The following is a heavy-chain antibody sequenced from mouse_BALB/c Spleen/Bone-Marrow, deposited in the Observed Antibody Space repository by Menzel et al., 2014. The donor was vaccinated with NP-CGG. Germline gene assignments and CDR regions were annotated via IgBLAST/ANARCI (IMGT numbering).Heavy chain of an antibody. J-gene: IGHJ4*01. Sequence: EVKLVESGGGLVKPGGSLKLSCAASGFTFSSYGMSWVRLTPEKRLEWVATISGGGSYTYYPDSVKGRFTISRDNAKNNLYLQMSSLRSEDTALYYCARGHYRYDAYAMDYWGQGTSVTVSS. CDR1: GFTFSSYG. CDR3: ARGHYRYDAYAMDY. V-gene: IGHV5-9-2*01. D-gene: IGHD2-14*01. CDR2: ISGGGSYT.